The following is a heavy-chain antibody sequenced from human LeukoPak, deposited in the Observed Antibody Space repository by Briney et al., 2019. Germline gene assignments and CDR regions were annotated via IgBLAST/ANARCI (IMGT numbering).Heavy chain of an antibody. J-gene: IGHJ6*03. CDR3: ARVDIVATKSYYYYYMDV. V-gene: IGHV3-23*01. D-gene: IGHD5-12*01. Sequence: PGGSLRLSCATSGFSFSSYAMSWVRQAPGKGLEWVSAISGSGGSTYYADSVKGRFTISRDNSKNTLYLQMNSLRAEDTAVYYCARVDIVATKSYYYYYMDVWGKGTTVTISS. CDR2: ISGSGGST. CDR1: GFSFSSYA.